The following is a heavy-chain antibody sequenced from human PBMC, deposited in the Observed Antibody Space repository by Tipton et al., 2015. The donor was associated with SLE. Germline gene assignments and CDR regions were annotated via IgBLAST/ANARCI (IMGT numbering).Heavy chain of an antibody. CDR2: ISGSGGST. V-gene: IGHV3-23*01. J-gene: IGHJ4*02. D-gene: IGHD2-21*01. Sequence: GSLRLSCAASGFTFSSYAMSWVRQAPGKGLEWVSAISGSGGSTYYADSVKGRFTISRDNSKNTLYLQMNSLKTEDTAVYYCTTGILWWQKGDYWGQGTLVTVSS. CDR1: GFTFSSYA. CDR3: TTGILWWQKGDY.